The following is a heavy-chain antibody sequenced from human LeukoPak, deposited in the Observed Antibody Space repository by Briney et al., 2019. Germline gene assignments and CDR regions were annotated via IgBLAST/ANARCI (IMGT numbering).Heavy chain of an antibody. D-gene: IGHD3-10*01. V-gene: IGHV4-59*01. CDR3: ARVPVRYGSGSYSNPYSFDY. CDR2: IYYSGST. CDR1: GGSISSYY. J-gene: IGHJ4*02. Sequence: SETLSLTCTVSGGSISSYYWSWIRQPPGKGLEWIGYIYYSGSTNYNPSLKSRVTISVDTSKNQFSLKLSSVTAADTAVYYCARVPVRYGSGSYSNPYSFDYWGQGTLVTVSS.